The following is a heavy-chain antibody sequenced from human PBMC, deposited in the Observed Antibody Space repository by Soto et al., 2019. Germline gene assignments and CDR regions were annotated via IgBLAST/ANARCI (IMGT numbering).Heavy chain of an antibody. D-gene: IGHD3-3*01. CDR2: INHSGST. V-gene: IGHV4-34*01. CDR1: GGSFSGYY. J-gene: IGHJ4*02. CDR3: ANTNYDFWSGYQMGYFDY. Sequence: SETLSLTCAVYGGSFSGYYWSWIRQPPGKGLEWIGEINHSGSTNYNPSLKSRVTISVDTSKNQFSLKLSSVTAADTAVYYCANTNYDFWSGYQMGYFDYWGQGTLVTVS.